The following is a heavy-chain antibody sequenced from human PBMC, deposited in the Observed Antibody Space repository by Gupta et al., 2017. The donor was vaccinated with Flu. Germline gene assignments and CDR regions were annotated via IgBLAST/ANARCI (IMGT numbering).Heavy chain of an antibody. Sequence: QVQLVESGGGVVQPGRSLRLSCAASGFPFSSYGLHWVRQAPGKGREWVSVIWYDGSNKYYADSVKCRFTISRDNSKNTLYLQMNSLRAEDTAVYYCARDAYSSRPLYFDYWGQGTLVTVSS. CDR1: GFPFSSYG. V-gene: IGHV3-33*01. CDR2: IWYDGSNK. D-gene: IGHD6-13*01. CDR3: ARDAYSSRPLYFDY. J-gene: IGHJ4*02.